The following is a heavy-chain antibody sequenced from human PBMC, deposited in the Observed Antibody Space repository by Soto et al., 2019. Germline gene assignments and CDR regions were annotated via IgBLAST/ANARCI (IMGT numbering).Heavy chain of an antibody. D-gene: IGHD2-21*02. CDR1: GFTFGNYG. Sequence: DVQLLESGGGLVQPGGSLRLSCATSGFTFGNYGVNWVRQAPGKGLEWVSGISGGGGNTYYADSVKGRFTISRDPSKNTVFLEMNSLRAEDTAVYYCAKGFIVVVTVLRPDDAFDVWGQGTLVTASS. CDR3: AKGFIVVVTVLRPDDAFDV. CDR2: ISGGGGNT. V-gene: IGHV3-23*01. J-gene: IGHJ3*01.